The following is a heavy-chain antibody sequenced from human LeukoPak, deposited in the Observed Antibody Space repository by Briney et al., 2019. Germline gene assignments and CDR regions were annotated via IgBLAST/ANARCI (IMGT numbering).Heavy chain of an antibody. D-gene: IGHD1-1*01. J-gene: IGHJ6*03. CDR3: AKVGPTNYYYYYYMDV. CDR1: GFTVSSNY. V-gene: IGHV3-53*05. Sequence: GGSLRLSCAASGFTVSSNYMSWVRQAPGKGLEWVSVIYSGGSTYYADSVKGRFTISRDNSKNTLYLQMNSLRAEDTAVYYCAKVGPTNYYYYYYMDVWGKGTTVTVSS. CDR2: IYSGGST.